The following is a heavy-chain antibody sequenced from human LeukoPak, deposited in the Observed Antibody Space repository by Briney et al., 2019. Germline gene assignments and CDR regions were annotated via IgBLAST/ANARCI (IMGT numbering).Heavy chain of an antibody. D-gene: IGHD6-13*01. CDR2: INPSGGST. J-gene: IGHJ6*03. Sequence: ASVKVSCKASGYTFTSYHMHWVRQAPGQGLEIMGIINPSGGSTTYAQKFQGRVTMTRNTSISTAYMELSSLRSEDTAVYYCARDARIAAAYQPVGEDYMDVWGKGTTVTVSS. V-gene: IGHV1-46*01. CDR3: ARDARIAAAYQPVGEDYMDV. CDR1: GYTFTSYH.